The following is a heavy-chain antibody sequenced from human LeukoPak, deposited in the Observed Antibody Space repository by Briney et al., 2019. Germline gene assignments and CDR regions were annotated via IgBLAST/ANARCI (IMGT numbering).Heavy chain of an antibody. D-gene: IGHD1-14*01. CDR2: INTDTGNP. V-gene: IGHV7-4-1*02. Sequence: ASVKVSCKGSGYTFSDYAINWVRQAPGQGPEWTGWINTDTGNPTYAPGFIGRFVFSLDTSVSTTYLQINSLKAEDTAVYYCARDRTLFDYWGQGTLVTVSS. CDR3: ARDRTLFDY. CDR1: GYTFSDYA. J-gene: IGHJ4*02.